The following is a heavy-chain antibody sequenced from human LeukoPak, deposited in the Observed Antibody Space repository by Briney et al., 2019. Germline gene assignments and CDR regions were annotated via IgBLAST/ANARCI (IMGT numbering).Heavy chain of an antibody. CDR2: IWYDGSNK. CDR1: GFTFSSYG. V-gene: IGHV3-33*01. CDR3: ARDQFLPTRYYFDY. Sequence: QSGGSLRLSCAASGFTFSSYGMHWVRQAPGEGLEWVAVIWYDGSNKYYADSVKGRFTISRDNSKNTLYLQMNSLRAEDTAVHYCARDQFLPTRYYFDYWGQGTLVTVSS. J-gene: IGHJ4*02.